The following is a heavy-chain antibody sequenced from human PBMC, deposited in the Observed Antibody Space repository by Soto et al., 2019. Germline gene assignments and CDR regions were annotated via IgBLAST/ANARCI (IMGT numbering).Heavy chain of an antibody. CDR3: AKDLYYGSGSFTFDY. Sequence: EVQLLESGGGWVQPGGSLRVSCAASGFTFSSYAMSWVRQAPGKGLEWVSAISSDGGRTNYADSVKGRFTISRDNSKNTLYLQMNSLRAEATAVYYCAKDLYYGSGSFTFDYWGQGPLVTVSS. CDR1: GFTFSSYA. J-gene: IGHJ4*02. CDR2: ISSDGGRT. D-gene: IGHD3-10*01. V-gene: IGHV3-23*01.